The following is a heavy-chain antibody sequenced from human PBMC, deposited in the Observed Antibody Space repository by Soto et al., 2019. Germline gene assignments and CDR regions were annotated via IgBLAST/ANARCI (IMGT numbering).Heavy chain of an antibody. CDR1: GFTFSNAW. Sequence: EVQLVESGGGLVKPGGSLRLSCAASGFTFSNAWMSWVRQAPGKGLEWVGRIKSKTDGGTTDYAAPVKGRFTISRDDSKNTLYLQMNSLKTEDTAVYYCTTHDYGDYGAFDIWGQGTMVTVSS. D-gene: IGHD4-17*01. CDR3: TTHDYGDYGAFDI. J-gene: IGHJ3*02. V-gene: IGHV3-15*01. CDR2: IKSKTDGGTT.